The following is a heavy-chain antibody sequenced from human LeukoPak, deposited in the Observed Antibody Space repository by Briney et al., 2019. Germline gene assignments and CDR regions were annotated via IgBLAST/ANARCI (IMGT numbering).Heavy chain of an antibody. CDR2: IKEDGSAK. V-gene: IGHV3-7*01. D-gene: IGHD3-16*01. CDR3: ARDLRGSPDR. CDR1: GFTFSRYW. J-gene: IGHJ5*02. Sequence: GGSLRLSCTASGFTFSRYWMTWVRQAPGKGLEWVANIKEDGSAKYYVDSMKGRFTISRDNAKNSLYLQINSLRAEDTAVYYCARDLRGSPDRWGQGTLVTVSS.